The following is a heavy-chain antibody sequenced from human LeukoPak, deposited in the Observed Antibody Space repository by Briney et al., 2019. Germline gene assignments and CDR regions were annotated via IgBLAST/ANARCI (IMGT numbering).Heavy chain of an antibody. D-gene: IGHD3-10*01. V-gene: IGHV3-21*01. J-gene: IGHJ4*02. CDR2: ISSSSSYI. CDR3: ARDHNDGSGSYPYFDY. Sequence: PGGSLRLSCAASGFTFSSYSMNWVRQAPGKGLEWVSSISSSSSYIYYADSVKGRFTISRDNARNSLYLQMNSLRAEDTAVYYCARDHNDGSGSYPYFDYWGQGTLVTVSS. CDR1: GFTFSSYS.